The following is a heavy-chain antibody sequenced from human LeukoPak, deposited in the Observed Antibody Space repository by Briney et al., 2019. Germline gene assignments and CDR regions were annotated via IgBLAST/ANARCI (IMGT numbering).Heavy chain of an antibody. D-gene: IGHD3-16*02. CDR3: ARDLSRTYYYYMDV. Sequence: PGGSLRLSCAASGFTFSSYAMHWVRQAPGKGLEWVAVISYDGSNKYYAVSVKGRFTISRDNSKNTLYLQMNSLRAEDTAVYYCARDLSRTYYYYMDVWGKGTTVTVSS. J-gene: IGHJ6*03. CDR2: ISYDGSNK. V-gene: IGHV3-30*01. CDR1: GFTFSSYA.